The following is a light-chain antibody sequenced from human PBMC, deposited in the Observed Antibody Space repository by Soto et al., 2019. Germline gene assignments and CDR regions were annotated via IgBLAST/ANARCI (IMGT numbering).Light chain of an antibody. CDR1: KGIGTG. CDR2: AAS. J-gene: IGKJ3*01. CDR3: QQANSFPFT. V-gene: IGKV1-12*01. Sequence: DIQMTKPPSPVSAAVGDGVPSTCRAGKGIGTGLAWYKQKPGKAPKPLIYAASSLQSGVPSRFSGSGSGTDFTLTISSLQPEDFATYYCQQANSFPFTFGPGTKVDIK.